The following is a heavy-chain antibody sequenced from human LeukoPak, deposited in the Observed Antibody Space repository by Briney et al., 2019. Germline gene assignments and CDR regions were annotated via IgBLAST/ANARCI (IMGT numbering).Heavy chain of an antibody. CDR2: ISDYNGNT. CDR3: ARDQGGDYFDY. CDR1: GYTFTSYG. J-gene: IGHJ4*02. Sequence: ASVRVSCKASGYTFTSYGISWVRQAPGQGLEWMGWISDYNGNTNYAQKLQGRVTMTTDKSTSTAYMELRSLRSDDTAVYYCARDQGGDYFDYWGQGTLVTVSS. V-gene: IGHV1-18*01. D-gene: IGHD4-17*01.